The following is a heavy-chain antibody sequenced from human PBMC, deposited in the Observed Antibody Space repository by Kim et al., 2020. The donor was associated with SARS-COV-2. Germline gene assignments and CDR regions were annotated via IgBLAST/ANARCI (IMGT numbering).Heavy chain of an antibody. CDR3: ARVWRAARAGWFDP. CDR2: INHSGST. V-gene: IGHV4-34*01. Sequence: SETLSLTCAVYGGSFSGYYWSWIRQPPGKGLEWIGEINHSGSTNYNPSLKSRVTISVDTSKNQFSLKLSSVTAADTAVYYCARVWRAARAGWFDPWGQGTLVTVSS. J-gene: IGHJ5*02. D-gene: IGHD6-6*01. CDR1: GGSFSGYY.